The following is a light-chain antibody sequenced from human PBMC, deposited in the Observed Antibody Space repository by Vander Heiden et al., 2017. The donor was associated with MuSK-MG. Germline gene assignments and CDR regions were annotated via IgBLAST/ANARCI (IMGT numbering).Light chain of an antibody. CDR1: RSGSSC. Sequence: EIVSTQAPATLSLSPGEGATLACRASRSGSSCLAWYQQQPGQAPRLLIYDASNRATGILARFSGSGSGTDFSLTISSREPEDFAVYYCRQRDNWPPTWTFGQGTKVEIK. V-gene: IGKV3-11*01. J-gene: IGKJ1*01. CDR3: RQRDNWPPTWT. CDR2: DAS.